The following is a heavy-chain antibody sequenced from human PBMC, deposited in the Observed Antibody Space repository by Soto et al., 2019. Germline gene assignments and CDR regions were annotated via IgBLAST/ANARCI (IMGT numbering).Heavy chain of an antibody. J-gene: IGHJ4*02. V-gene: IGHV4-31*03. CDR3: ARVAIAAAGTYWFDY. D-gene: IGHD6-13*01. CDR1: GGSISSGGYY. Sequence: QVQLQESGPGLVKPSQTLSLTCTVSGGSISSGGYYWSWIRQHPGKGLEWFGYIYYSGSTYYDPSLKSRVTIAVDTSKSQFSLKLGSVTAADTAVYYCARVAIAAAGTYWFDYWGQGTLVTVSS. CDR2: IYYSGST.